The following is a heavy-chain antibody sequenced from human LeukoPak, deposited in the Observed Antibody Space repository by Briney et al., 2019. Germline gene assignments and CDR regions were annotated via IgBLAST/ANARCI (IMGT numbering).Heavy chain of an antibody. V-gene: IGHV1-46*01. J-gene: IGHJ5*02. CDR1: GYTFTNYY. D-gene: IGHD6-6*01. Sequence: ASVKVSWKASGYTFTNYYMHWVRQAPGQGLEWMGIINPSGGSTSYAQKFQGRVTMTRDMSTSTVYMELSSLRSEDTAVYYCARDLQQLVGRPGENWFDPWGQGTLVTVSS. CDR2: INPSGGST. CDR3: ARDLQQLVGRPGENWFDP.